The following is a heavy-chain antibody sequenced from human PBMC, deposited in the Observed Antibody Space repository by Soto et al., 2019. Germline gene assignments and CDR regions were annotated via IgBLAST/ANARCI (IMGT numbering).Heavy chain of an antibody. Sequence: ASVKVSCKASGYTFTSYYMHWVRQAPGQGLEWMGIINPSGGSTSYAQKFQGRVTMTRDTSTSTVYMELSSLRSEDAAVYYCAVPDMKATYYYDSSGPAQYYYGMDVWGQGTTVTVSS. CDR1: GYTFTSYY. D-gene: IGHD3-22*01. V-gene: IGHV1-46*03. CDR3: AVPDMKATYYYDSSGPAQYYYGMDV. CDR2: INPSGGST. J-gene: IGHJ6*02.